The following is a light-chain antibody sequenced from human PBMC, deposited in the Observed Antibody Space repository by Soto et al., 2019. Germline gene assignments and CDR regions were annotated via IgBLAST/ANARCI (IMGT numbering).Light chain of an antibody. Sequence: QSALTQPASVSGSPGQSITLSCTGTSSDLGGYDYVSWYQRHPGKAPKLIIYDVNNRPSGVSNRFSGSKSGHTASLTISGLQAEDEADYYCTSYASGSSPVVFGGGTKLTVL. CDR3: TSYASGSSPVV. CDR2: DVN. J-gene: IGLJ2*01. V-gene: IGLV2-14*01. CDR1: SSDLGGYDY.